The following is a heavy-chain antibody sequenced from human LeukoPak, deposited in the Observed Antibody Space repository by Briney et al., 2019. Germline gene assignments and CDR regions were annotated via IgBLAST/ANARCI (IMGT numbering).Heavy chain of an antibody. Sequence: GGSLRLSCAASGFTFSSYWMHWVRQAPGKGLVWVSRINSDGSSTSYADSVKGRFTISRDNAKNTLYLQMNSLRAEDTAVYYCAKLYGSGSYRFDYWGQGTLVTVSS. D-gene: IGHD3-10*01. CDR1: GFTFSSYW. CDR2: INSDGSST. J-gene: IGHJ4*02. V-gene: IGHV3-74*01. CDR3: AKLYGSGSYRFDY.